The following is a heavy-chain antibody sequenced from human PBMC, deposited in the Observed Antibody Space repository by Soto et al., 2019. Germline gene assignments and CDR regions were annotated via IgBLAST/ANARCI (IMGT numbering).Heavy chain of an antibody. Sequence: ASVKVSCKASGYTLPSYCISWVRQAPGQGLEWMGWISSYNGNTNYAQKLQGRVTMTTDTSTSTAYMELRSLRSDDTAVYYCARTSSGWSQTFDYWGQGNLVTVSS. J-gene: IGHJ4*02. CDR1: GYTLPSYC. V-gene: IGHV1-18*01. D-gene: IGHD6-19*01. CDR3: ARTSSGWSQTFDY. CDR2: ISSYNGNT.